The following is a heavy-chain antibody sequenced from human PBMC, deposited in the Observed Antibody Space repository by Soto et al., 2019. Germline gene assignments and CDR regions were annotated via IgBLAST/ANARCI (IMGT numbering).Heavy chain of an antibody. Sequence: GGSLRLSCAASGFTFSSYSMNWVRQAPGKGLEWVAVISYDGSNKYYADSVKGRFTISIDNSKNTLYLQMNSLRAEDTAVYYIESLGVSGFATYYDFWSVYSKDFYYDYGMFVCGQGTTVNVSS. V-gene: IGHV3-30-3*01. CDR2: ISYDGSNK. J-gene: IGHJ6*02. CDR1: GFTFSSYS. D-gene: IGHD3-3*01. CDR3: ESLGVSGFATYYDFWSVYSKDFYYDYGMFV.